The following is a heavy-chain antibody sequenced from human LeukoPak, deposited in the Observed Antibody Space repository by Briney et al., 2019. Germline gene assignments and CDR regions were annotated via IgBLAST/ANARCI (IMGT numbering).Heavy chain of an antibody. D-gene: IGHD2-2*01. J-gene: IGHJ4*02. Sequence: SETLSLTCTVSGGSISSYYWSWIRQPPGKGLEWIGYIYYSGSTNHNPSLKSRVTISVDTSKNQFSLKLSSVTAADTAVYYCARLSADSSSSRGFDYWGQGTLVTVSS. CDR2: IYYSGST. V-gene: IGHV4-59*12. CDR3: ARLSADSSSSRGFDY. CDR1: GGSISSYY.